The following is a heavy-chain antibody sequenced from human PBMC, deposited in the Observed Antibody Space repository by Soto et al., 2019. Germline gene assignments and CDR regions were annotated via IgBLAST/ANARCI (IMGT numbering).Heavy chain of an antibody. D-gene: IGHD3-3*01. J-gene: IGHJ6*02. V-gene: IGHV3-48*03. CDR2: ISSSGSTI. Sequence: GGSLRLSCAASGFTFSSYEMNWVRQAPGKGLEWVSYISSSGSTIYYADSVKGRFTISRDNAKNSLYLQMNSLRAEDTAVYYCARGGVISTIFGVVMPTYYYYGMDVWGQGTTVTVSS. CDR1: GFTFSSYE. CDR3: ARGGVISTIFGVVMPTYYYYGMDV.